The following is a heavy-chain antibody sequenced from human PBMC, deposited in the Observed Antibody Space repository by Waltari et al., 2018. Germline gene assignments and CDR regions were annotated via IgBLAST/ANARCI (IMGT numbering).Heavy chain of an antibody. J-gene: IGHJ3*02. D-gene: IGHD3-16*01. CDR2: MKTDGTEE. V-gene: IGHV3-7*03. Sequence: EVQLVESGGGLVQPGGSLRLSCGAAGFNVTTSWMNWVRQAPRKGLEWVASMKTDGTEEFYVDSVRGRFTISRDNDKNLLFLQMNSLSAEDTAVYFCARDWGFKRFDIWGQGTAVTVAS. CDR1: GFNVTTSW. CDR3: ARDWGFKRFDI.